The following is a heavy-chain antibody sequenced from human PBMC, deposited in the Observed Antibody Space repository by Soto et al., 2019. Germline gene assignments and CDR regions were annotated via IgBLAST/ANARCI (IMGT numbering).Heavy chain of an antibody. V-gene: IGHV1-69*01. D-gene: IGHD6-13*01. J-gene: IGHJ6*02. Sequence: SVQASCTASGGTFSSYAISWVRQAPGQGLEWMGGIIPIFGTANYAQKFQARVTITADESPSTAYMELSSLRSEDTAVYYCARGMPPMLRAAAGTGYYFGMDAWGHGS. CDR1: GGTFSSYA. CDR3: ARGMPPMLRAAAGTGYYFGMDA. CDR2: IIPIFGTA.